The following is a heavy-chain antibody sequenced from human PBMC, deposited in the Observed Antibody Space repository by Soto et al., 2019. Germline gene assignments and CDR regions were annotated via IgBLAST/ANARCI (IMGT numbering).Heavy chain of an antibody. D-gene: IGHD6-13*01. CDR1: GGSISSSNW. Sequence: QVQLQESGPGLVKPSGTLSLTCAVSGGSISSSNWWSWVRQPPGKGLEWIGEIYHSGSTNYNPSLKSRVTMSVDKSKNQFSLKLRSVTAADTAVYYCARGAGGLAAAGTFDYWGPGTLVTVSS. V-gene: IGHV4-4*02. CDR2: IYHSGST. CDR3: ARGAGGLAAAGTFDY. J-gene: IGHJ4*02.